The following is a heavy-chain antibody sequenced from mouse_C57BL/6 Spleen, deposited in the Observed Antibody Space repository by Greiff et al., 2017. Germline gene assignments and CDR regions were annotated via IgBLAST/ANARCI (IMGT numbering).Heavy chain of an antibody. CDR3: ARYYYGSRYFDY. D-gene: IGHD1-1*01. Sequence: QVQLQQPGAELVRPGTSVKLSCKASGYTFTSYWMHWVKQRPGQGLEWIGVIDPSDSYTNYNQKFKGKATLTVDTSSSTAYMQHSSLTSEDSAVSYCARYYYGSRYFDYWGQGTTLTVSS. CDR1: GYTFTSYW. J-gene: IGHJ2*01. V-gene: IGHV1-59*01. CDR2: IDPSDSYT.